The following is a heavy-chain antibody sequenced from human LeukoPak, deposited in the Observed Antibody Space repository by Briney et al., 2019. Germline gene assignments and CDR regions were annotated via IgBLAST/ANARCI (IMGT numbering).Heavy chain of an antibody. Sequence: SETLSLTCAVYGGSFSGYYWSWIRQPPGKGLEWIGEINHSGSTNYNPSLKSRVTISVDTSKNQFSLKLSSVTAADTGVYYCARADSSGYYYPNWFDPWGQGTLVTVSS. CDR3: ARADSSGYYYPNWFDP. J-gene: IGHJ5*02. D-gene: IGHD3-22*01. V-gene: IGHV4-34*01. CDR1: GGSFSGYY. CDR2: INHSGST.